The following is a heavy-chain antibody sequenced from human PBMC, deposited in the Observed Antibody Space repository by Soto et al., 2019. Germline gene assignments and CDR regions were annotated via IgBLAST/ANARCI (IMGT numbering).Heavy chain of an antibody. D-gene: IGHD3-22*01. CDR2: THDSGSI. CDR1: GGSISHYH. V-gene: IGHV4-4*09. CDR3: ARIVGLRGTYYYDSSGYSRPRYYGMDV. J-gene: IGHJ6*02. Sequence: SETLSLTCTVSGGSISHYHWCWIRQPPGKGLELIVYTHDSGSINYNPSLMSRVAISLDTSKNQFSLKLSSVTAADTAVYYCARIVGLRGTYYYDSSGYSRPRYYGMDVWGPGTTVTVSS.